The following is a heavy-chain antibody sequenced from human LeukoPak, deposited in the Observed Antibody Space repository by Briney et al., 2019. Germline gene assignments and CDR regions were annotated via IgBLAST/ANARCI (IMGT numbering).Heavy chain of an antibody. CDR2: ITGSGDTI. CDR1: GFTFSSYE. V-gene: IGHV3-48*03. D-gene: IGHD3-22*01. Sequence: GGSLRLSCSASGFTFSSYEMNWVRQAPGKGLEWISYITGSGDTIYYADSVKGRFTISRDNAKNSLFLQMNSLTADDTAVYYCARDLYRIVVVPHYFDYWGQGTLVTVSS. J-gene: IGHJ4*02. CDR3: ARDLYRIVVVPHYFDY.